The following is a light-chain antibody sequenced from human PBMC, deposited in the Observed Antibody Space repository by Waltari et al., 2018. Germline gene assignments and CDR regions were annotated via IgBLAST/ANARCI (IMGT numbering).Light chain of an antibody. CDR1: HIGTKT. CDR2: SDR. J-gene: IGLJ1*01. Sequence: SYVLTQPPPVSVAPGETAGIPCWGSHIGTKTVHWYQQNPGPAPVLVIYSDRDRPSGIPERFSGSNSGNTATLTISRVEAGDEADYYCQVWEISSEHYVFGSGTKVTVL. CDR3: QVWEISSEHYV. V-gene: IGLV3-21*01.